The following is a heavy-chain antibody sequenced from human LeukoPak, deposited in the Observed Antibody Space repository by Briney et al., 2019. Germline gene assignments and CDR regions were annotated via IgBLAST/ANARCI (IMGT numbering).Heavy chain of an antibody. D-gene: IGHD1-1*01. CDR2: IYYSGST. J-gene: IGHJ6*02. V-gene: IGHV4-59*08. CDR1: GGSISSYY. Sequence: PSETLSLTCTVSGGSISSYYWSWIRQPPGKGLEWIGYIYYSGSTNYNPSLKSRVTISVDTSKNQFSLKLSSVTAADTAVYYCARRGNWNDRYYYYYGMDVWGQGTTVTVSS. CDR3: ARRGNWNDRYYYYYGMDV.